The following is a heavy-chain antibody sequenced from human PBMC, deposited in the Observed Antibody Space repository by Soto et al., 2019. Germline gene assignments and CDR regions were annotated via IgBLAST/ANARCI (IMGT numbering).Heavy chain of an antibody. CDR1: GGSFSGYY. CDR2: INHSGST. CDR3: ARRRYFDY. Sequence: QVQLQQWGAGLLKPSETLSLTCAVYGGSFSGYYWSWIRQPPGKGLEWIGEINHSGSTNYNPSLKSRVTISVDTSTXPFSLKRSSVTAADPGMYYCARRRYFDYSRKGTPV. V-gene: IGHV4-34*01. J-gene: IGHJ4*02.